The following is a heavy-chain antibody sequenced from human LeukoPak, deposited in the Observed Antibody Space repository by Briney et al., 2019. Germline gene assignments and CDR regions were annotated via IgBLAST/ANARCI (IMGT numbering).Heavy chain of an antibody. Sequence: PGGSLRLSCAASGFTLSSYEMHWVRQPPGKGLEWVSYISSSDSTIYYADSVKGRFTISRDNAKNSLYLQMNSLRAEDTAVYYCARDYGGSSPFDYWGQGTLVTVSS. CDR3: ARDYGGSSPFDY. V-gene: IGHV3-48*03. CDR1: GFTLSSYE. CDR2: ISSSDSTI. D-gene: IGHD4-23*01. J-gene: IGHJ4*02.